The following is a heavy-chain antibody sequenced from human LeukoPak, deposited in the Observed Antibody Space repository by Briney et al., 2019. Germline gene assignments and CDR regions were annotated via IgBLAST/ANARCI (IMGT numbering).Heavy chain of an antibody. J-gene: IGHJ3*02. CDR2: ISGSGGST. V-gene: IGHV3-23*01. CDR1: GFTFGSYG. D-gene: IGHD3-22*01. Sequence: GGSLRLSCAASGFTFGSYGMSWVRRAPGKGLEWVSAISGSGGSTYYADSVKGRFTISRDNSKNTLYLQMNSLRAEDTAVYYCAKALYYDSSGYYDAFDIWGQGTMVTVSS. CDR3: AKALYYDSSGYYDAFDI.